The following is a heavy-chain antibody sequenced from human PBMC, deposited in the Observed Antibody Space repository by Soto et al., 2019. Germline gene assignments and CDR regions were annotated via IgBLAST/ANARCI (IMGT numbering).Heavy chain of an antibody. CDR3: ARSLAYYFDY. CDR1: GFTFSDYY. V-gene: IGHV3-11*05. J-gene: IGHJ4*02. Sequence: QVQLVESGGGLVKPGGSLRLYCAASGFTFSDYYMSWIRQAPGKGLEWVSYISGSSSYTNYADSVKGRFTISRDNAKNSLYLQMNSLRAEDTAVYYCARSLAYYFDYWGQGTLVTVSS. CDR2: ISGSSSYT.